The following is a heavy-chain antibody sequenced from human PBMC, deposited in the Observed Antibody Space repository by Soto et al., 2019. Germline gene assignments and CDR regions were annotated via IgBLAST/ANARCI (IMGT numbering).Heavy chain of an antibody. CDR2: ISWNSGSI. V-gene: IGHV3-9*01. CDR3: ANGERNDAFDI. Sequence: GGSLRLSCAASGFTFDDYAMHWVRQAPGKGLEWVSGISWNSGSIGYADSVKGRFTISRDNAKNSLYLQMNSLRAEDTALYYCANGERNDAFDIWGQGTMVTVSS. J-gene: IGHJ3*02. CDR1: GFTFDDYA. D-gene: IGHD1-1*01.